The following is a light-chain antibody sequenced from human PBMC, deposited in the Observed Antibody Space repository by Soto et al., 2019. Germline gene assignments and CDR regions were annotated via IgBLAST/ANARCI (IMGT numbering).Light chain of an antibody. J-gene: IGLJ3*02. CDR3: SSYAGSNNWV. CDR2: EVS. CDR1: SSDVGGYKY. Sequence: QSVLTQPPSASGSPGQSVTISCTGTSSDVGGYKYVSWYQQHPGKAPKLMIYEVSKWPSGVPDRFSGSKSGNTASLTVSGLQAEDEADYYCSSYAGSNNWVFGGGTKVTVL. V-gene: IGLV2-8*01.